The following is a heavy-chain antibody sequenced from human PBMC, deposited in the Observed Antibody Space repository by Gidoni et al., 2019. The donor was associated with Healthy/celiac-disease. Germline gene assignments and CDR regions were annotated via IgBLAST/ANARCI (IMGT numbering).Heavy chain of an antibody. CDR3: ARVRYCSSTSCYRLDAFDI. V-gene: IGHV3-23*01. CDR1: GFTFSSYA. CDR2: ISGSGGST. Sequence: EVQLLESGGGLVQPGGSLRLSCAASGFTFSSYAMSWVRQAPGKGLEWVSAISGSGGSTYYADSVKGRFTISRDNSKNTLYLQMNSLRAEDTAVYYCARVRYCSSTSCYRLDAFDIWGQGTMVTVSS. D-gene: IGHD2-2*02. J-gene: IGHJ3*02.